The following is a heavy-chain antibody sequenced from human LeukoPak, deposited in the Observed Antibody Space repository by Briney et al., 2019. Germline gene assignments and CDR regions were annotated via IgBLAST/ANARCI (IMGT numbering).Heavy chain of an antibody. V-gene: IGHV1-46*01. CDR2: INPSGGST. D-gene: IGHD3-3*01. J-gene: IGHJ6*02. CDR1: GYTFTSCY. Sequence: GASVKVSSKASGYTFTSCYMHWVRQAPGQGLEWMGIINPSGGSTSYAQKFQGRVTMTRDTSTSTVYMELSSLRSEDTAVYYCARDLLSRLDDYVMDVWGQGTTVTVSS. CDR3: ARDLLSRLDDYVMDV.